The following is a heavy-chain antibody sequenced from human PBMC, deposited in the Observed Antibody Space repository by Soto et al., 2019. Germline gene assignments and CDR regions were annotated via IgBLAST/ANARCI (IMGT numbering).Heavy chain of an antibody. Sequence: SQTLSLTCAISGDSVSSNSAAWNWIRQSPSRGLEWLGRAYYRSQWYYDSAVSVKSRITISPDTSKNQFSLQLNSVTPEDTAVYYCAIDPNSSASINAFVVLGQGPMVNV. CDR2: AYYRSQWYY. CDR1: GDSVSSNSAA. V-gene: IGHV6-1*01. J-gene: IGHJ3*01. D-gene: IGHD6-19*01. CDR3: AIDPNSSASINAFVV.